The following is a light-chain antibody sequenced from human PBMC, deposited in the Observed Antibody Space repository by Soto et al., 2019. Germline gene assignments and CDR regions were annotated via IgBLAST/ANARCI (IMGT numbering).Light chain of an antibody. Sequence: QSALTQPRSVSGSPGQSVTISCTGTSSDVGGYNYVSWYQQHPGKAPKVMIYDVSERPSGVPDRFSGSKSGNTASLTISGLQAEDEADYYCCSDAGRYLFGGGTKLTVL. V-gene: IGLV2-11*01. CDR2: DVS. CDR1: SSDVGGYNY. CDR3: CSDAGRYL. J-gene: IGLJ2*01.